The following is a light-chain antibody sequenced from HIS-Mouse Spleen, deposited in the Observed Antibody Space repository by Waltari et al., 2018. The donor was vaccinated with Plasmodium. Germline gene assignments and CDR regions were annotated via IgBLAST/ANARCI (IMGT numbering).Light chain of an antibody. CDR2: DAS. CDR3: HQSSSLPWT. V-gene: IGKV1-33*01. CDR1: QDISNY. J-gene: IGKJ1*01. Sequence: DIQMTQSPSSLSASVGDRVTITCQASQDISNYLNWYQQKPGKAPKLLIYDASNLETGVPSRFSGSGSGTDFTFTINSLEAEDAATYYCHQSSSLPWTFGQGTKVEIK.